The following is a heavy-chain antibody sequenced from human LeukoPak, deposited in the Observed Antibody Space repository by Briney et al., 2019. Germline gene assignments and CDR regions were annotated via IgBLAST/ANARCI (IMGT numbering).Heavy chain of an antibody. D-gene: IGHD3-10*01. V-gene: IGHV3-23*01. Sequence: GGSLRLSCAASGFTFSSYGMSWVRQAPGKGLEWVSAISGSGGSTYYADSVKGRFTISRDNAKNSLFLQMNSLRAEDTAVYYCARDGSGRVPEMSAPDYWGQGTLVTVSS. CDR2: ISGSGGST. J-gene: IGHJ4*02. CDR3: ARDGSGRVPEMSAPDY. CDR1: GFTFSSYG.